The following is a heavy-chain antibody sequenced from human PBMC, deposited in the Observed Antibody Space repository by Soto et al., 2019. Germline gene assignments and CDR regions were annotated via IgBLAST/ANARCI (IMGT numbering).Heavy chain of an antibody. CDR2: ISHSGST. V-gene: IGHV4-38-2*02. J-gene: IGHJ6*02. CDR3: ARDRRYYGSGRSNGMDV. CDR1: GNSISSGYF. Sequence: SETLSLTCVVPGNSISSGYFWGWIQQPPGKGLEWIGTISHSGSTYSNPSLKSRVIISLDTSKNQFSLKLRSVTAADTAVYYCARDRRYYGSGRSNGMDVWGQGTTVTVSS. D-gene: IGHD3-10*01.